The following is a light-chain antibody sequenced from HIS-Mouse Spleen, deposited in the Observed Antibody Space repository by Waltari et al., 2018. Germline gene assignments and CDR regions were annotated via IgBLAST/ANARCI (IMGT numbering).Light chain of an antibody. V-gene: IGLV2-23*01. CDR3: CSYAGSSTL. Sequence: QSALTQPASVSGSPGQSITLSCTGTSSYVGSYNLVSWYQQHPGKAPKLMIYEGSKRPSGVSNRFSGSKSGNTASLTISGLQAEDEADYYCCSYAGSSTLFGGGTKLTVL. J-gene: IGLJ2*01. CDR2: EGS. CDR1: SSYVGSYNL.